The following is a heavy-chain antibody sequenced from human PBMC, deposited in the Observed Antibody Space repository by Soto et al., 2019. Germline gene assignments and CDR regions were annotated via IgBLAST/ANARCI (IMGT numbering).Heavy chain of an antibody. J-gene: IGHJ6*03. V-gene: IGHV1-69*08. D-gene: IGHD2-2*01. CDR2: IIPILGTI. CDR1: GGTFSNFI. Sequence: QVQLVQSGAEVKKPGSSVRVSCKASGGTFSNFILTWVRQAPGQGLEWMGRIIPILGTITYAQKFQGRVTITADKSSSTAYMELGSLRSEDTAVYYCARGAYHPHYYYFYMDVWGKGTTVTVSS. CDR3: ARGAYHPHYYYFYMDV.